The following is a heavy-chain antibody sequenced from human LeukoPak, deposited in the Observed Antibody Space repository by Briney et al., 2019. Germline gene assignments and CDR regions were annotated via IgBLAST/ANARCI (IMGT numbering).Heavy chain of an antibody. CDR1: GGTFSSYA. V-gene: IGHV1-69*06. CDR3: ASVQVDSPELDY. CDR2: IIPIFGTA. J-gene: IGHJ4*02. Sequence: SVKVSCKASGGTFSSYAISWVRQAPGQGLEWMGGIIPIFGTANYAQKFQGRVTITADKSTSTAYMEPSSLRSEDTDVYYCASVQVDSPELDYWGQGTLVTVSS. D-gene: IGHD3-10*01.